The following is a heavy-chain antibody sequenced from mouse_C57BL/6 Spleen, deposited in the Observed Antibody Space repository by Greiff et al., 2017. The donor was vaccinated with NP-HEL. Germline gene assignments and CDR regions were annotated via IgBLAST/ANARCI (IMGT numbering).Heavy chain of an antibody. CDR3: AITDRDEGYYAMDY. Sequence: QVQLQQSGPGLVAPSQSLSITCTVSGFSLTSYGVHWVRQPPGKGLEWLVVIWSDGSTTYNSALKSRLSISKDNSKSQVFLKMNSLQTDDTAMYYCAITDRDEGYYAMDYWGQGTSVTVSS. CDR2: IWSDGST. J-gene: IGHJ4*01. CDR1: GFSLTSYG. V-gene: IGHV2-6*03.